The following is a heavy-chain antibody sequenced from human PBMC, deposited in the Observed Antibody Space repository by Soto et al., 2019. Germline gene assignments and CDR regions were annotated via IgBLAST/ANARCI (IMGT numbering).Heavy chain of an antibody. V-gene: IGHV3-74*01. J-gene: IGHJ4*02. Sequence: VQLVESGGGLVQPGGSLRLSCAASGFPFSYYWMHWVRQAPGKGLVWVSHINSDGSSTSYADSVKGRFTISRDNSKNTLYLQMNSLRAEDTAVYYCARSTYSSALPGYWGQGTLVTVSS. D-gene: IGHD6-25*01. CDR1: GFPFSYYW. CDR3: ARSTYSSALPGY. CDR2: INSDGSST.